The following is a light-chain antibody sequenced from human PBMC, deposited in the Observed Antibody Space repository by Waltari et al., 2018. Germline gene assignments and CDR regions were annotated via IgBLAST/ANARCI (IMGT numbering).Light chain of an antibody. J-gene: IGKJ4*01. V-gene: IGKV3-11*01. CDR2: YAS. Sequence: EIVLTQSPATLSLSPGERATLSCRASQSVSSYLAWYQQKPGQAPRLLIYYASNRATGIPARFSGSWSGTDFTLTISSLEPEDFAVYYCQQRSNWPELTFGGGTKVEIK. CDR1: QSVSSY. CDR3: QQRSNWPELT.